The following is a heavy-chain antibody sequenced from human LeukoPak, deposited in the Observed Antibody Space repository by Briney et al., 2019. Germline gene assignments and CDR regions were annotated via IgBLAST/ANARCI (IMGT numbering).Heavy chain of an antibody. D-gene: IGHD4-23*01. Sequence: SETLSLTCTVYGGSFSVYYWIWIRQPPGKGLEWIGEINHSGRTNYNPSLKSRVTISVDTSKNEFSLKLSSVTAADTAVYYCARDGGSNNYWFDPWGQGTLSPSPQ. J-gene: IGHJ5*02. CDR1: GGSFSVYY. CDR3: ARDGGSNNYWFDP. CDR2: INHSGRT. V-gene: IGHV4-34*01.